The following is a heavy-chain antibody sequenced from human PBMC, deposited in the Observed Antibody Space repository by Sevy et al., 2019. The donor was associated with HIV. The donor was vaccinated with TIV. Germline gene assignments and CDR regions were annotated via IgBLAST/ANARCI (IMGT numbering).Heavy chain of an antibody. V-gene: IGHV3-11*06. CDR3: ARVRGVSSCGGDCYPNYFDY. CDR1: GFTFSDYY. Sequence: GGSLRLSCAASGFTFSDYYMSWIRQAPGKGLEWVSYISSSRSYTKYADSVKGRFTISRDNAKNSLYLQMNSLRAEDTAVYYCARVRGVSSCGGDCYPNYFDYWGQGTLVTVSS. D-gene: IGHD2-21*02. J-gene: IGHJ4*02. CDR2: ISSSRSYT.